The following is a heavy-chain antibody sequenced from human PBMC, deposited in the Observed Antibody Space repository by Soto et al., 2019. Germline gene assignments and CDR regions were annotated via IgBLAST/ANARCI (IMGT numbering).Heavy chain of an antibody. CDR3: EGYVDGWSVDY. D-gene: IGHD6-19*01. J-gene: IGHJ4*02. CDR2: IYHSGST. V-gene: IGHV4-4*02. Sequence: SETLSLTCAVSGGSISSTNWWSWVRQPPGKGLEWIGEIYHSGSTNYNPSLKSRVTISVDKSKNQFSLKLNSMTAADTAVYYCEGYVDGWSVDYWGQGTLGTV. CDR1: GGSISSTNW.